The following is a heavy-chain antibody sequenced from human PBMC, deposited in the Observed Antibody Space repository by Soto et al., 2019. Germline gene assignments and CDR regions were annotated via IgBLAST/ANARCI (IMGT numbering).Heavy chain of an antibody. Sequence: EVQLVESGGGLVQPGESLRLSCAASGFTFSSYWMHWVRQAPGKGLVWVSRINSDGSTRNYADSVKGRFTISRDNAKKTMYVQINELNAEGTSMYYCATGGTGNWYFTLWSRGTLVTVSS. J-gene: IGHJ2*01. CDR2: INSDGSTR. CDR1: GFTFSSYW. CDR3: ATGGTGNWYFTL. V-gene: IGHV3-74*02.